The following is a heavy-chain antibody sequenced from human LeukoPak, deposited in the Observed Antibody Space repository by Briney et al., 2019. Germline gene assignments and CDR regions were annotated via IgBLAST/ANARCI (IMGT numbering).Heavy chain of an antibody. CDR3: ARDGGIMNAFDV. CDR1: GFTFSYHW. V-gene: IGHV3-7*01. CDR2: IKLDGSEQ. Sequence: GGSLRLSCAASGFTFSYHWMAWVRQAPGKGLEWVASIKLDGSEQYYLDSVKGRFAISRDDAKNLMNLQMNILRAEDTAIYYCARDGGIMNAFDVWGQGTAVTVSS. D-gene: IGHD1-26*01. J-gene: IGHJ3*01.